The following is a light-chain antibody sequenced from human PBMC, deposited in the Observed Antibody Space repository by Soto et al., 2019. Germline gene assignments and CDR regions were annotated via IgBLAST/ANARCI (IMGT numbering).Light chain of an antibody. CDR1: QSISNH. CDR3: LQHNSYPRT. J-gene: IGKJ1*01. Sequence: DIQMTQSPSSLSASVEDSXIITCLASQSISNHLNWYQQKPGKAPKLLIFAASSLQSGVPSRFSGSGSGTEFTLTISSLQPEDFATYYCLQHNSYPRTFGQGTKVDIK. CDR2: AAS. V-gene: IGKV1-17*01.